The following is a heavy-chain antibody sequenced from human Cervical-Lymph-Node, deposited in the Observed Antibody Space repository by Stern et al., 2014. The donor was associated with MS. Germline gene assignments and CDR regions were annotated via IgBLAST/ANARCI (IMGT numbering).Heavy chain of an antibody. J-gene: IGHJ4*02. CDR2: IHTYTGDP. D-gene: IGHD5-24*01. CDR1: GYTFTTYS. Sequence: QVQLVQSGSELKKPGASVKVSCKASGYTFTTYSMNWVRQAPGQGLEWMGWIHTYTGDPTYAQGFTGRFVFSLDASVSTAYLQISGLKADDTAVYYCARARDGTDYWGQGTLVTVSS. CDR3: ARARDGTDY. V-gene: IGHV7-4-1*02.